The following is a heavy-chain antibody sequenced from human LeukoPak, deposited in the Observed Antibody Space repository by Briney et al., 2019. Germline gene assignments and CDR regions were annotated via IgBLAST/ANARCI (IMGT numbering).Heavy chain of an antibody. CDR3: ARAYYDSSGYCTGY. CDR2: ISSSSSYI. J-gene: IGHJ4*02. V-gene: IGHV3-21*01. Sequence: PGGCLRLSCAASVFTISSYSMNGVRQAPGKEREWGSSISSSSSYIYYADSVKGRFTISRDNAKNSLYLPMNSLRAEDTAVYYCARAYYDSSGYCTGYRGEGTLVTVSS. CDR1: VFTISSYS. D-gene: IGHD3-22*01.